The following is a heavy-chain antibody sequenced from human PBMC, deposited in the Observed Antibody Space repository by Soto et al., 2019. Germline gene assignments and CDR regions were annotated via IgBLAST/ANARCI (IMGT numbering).Heavy chain of an antibody. CDR1: GFIFEDYA. V-gene: IGHV3-9*01. D-gene: IGHD3-3*01. Sequence: EVHLVESGGGLVQPGRSLRLSCAASGFIFEDYAMHWVRQVPGKGLEWVSSISWNSGNIVYADSVKGRFTVSMDSANNSLYLQMNSLRTEDTALYYCAKGAVTSIFGYFDFCGQGTLVTVSS. J-gene: IGHJ4*02. CDR2: ISWNSGNI. CDR3: AKGAVTSIFGYFDF.